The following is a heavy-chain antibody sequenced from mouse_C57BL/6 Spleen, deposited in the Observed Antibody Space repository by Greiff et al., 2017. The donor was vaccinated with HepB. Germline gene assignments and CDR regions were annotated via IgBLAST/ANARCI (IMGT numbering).Heavy chain of an antibody. V-gene: IGHV1-59*01. J-gene: IGHJ2*01. CDR3: ARGDYDAY. D-gene: IGHD2-4*01. CDR1: GYTFTSYW. Sequence: QVQLQQPGAELVRPGTSVKLSCKASGYTFTSYWMHWVKQRPGQGLEWIGVIDPSDSYTKYNQKFKGKATLTVDTSSSTAYMQRSSLTSEDSAVYYCARGDYDAYWGQGTTLTVSS. CDR2: IDPSDSYT.